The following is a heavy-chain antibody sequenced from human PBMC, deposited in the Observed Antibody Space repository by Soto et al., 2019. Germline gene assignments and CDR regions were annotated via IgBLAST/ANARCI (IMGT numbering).Heavy chain of an antibody. J-gene: IGHJ6*02. Sequence: GGSLRLSCVASGFTFRTYTMNWVRQAPGKGLEWVSGIRGFSPYTFYAESVKGRFTISRDNAKNSLYLQMNSLGVEDTAVYYCARDRGYDAHDYYYNAMDVWGQGTTVTVS. D-gene: IGHD2-15*01. CDR1: GFTFRTYT. CDR2: IRGFSPYT. CDR3: ARDRGYDAHDYYYNAMDV. V-gene: IGHV3-21*01.